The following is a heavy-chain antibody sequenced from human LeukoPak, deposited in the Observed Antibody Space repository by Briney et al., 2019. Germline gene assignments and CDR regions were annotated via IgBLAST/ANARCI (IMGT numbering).Heavy chain of an antibody. Sequence: PGGSLRLSCAASGFTFSSYGMHWVRQAPGKGPEWVAVISYDGSNKYYADSVKGRFTISRDNSKNTLYLQMNSLRAEDTAVYYCAKEADVVPAAITFYYYYGMDVWGQGTRSPSP. J-gene: IGHJ6*02. CDR1: GFTFSSYG. V-gene: IGHV3-30*18. D-gene: IGHD2-2*02. CDR2: ISYDGSNK. CDR3: AKEADVVPAAITFYYYYGMDV.